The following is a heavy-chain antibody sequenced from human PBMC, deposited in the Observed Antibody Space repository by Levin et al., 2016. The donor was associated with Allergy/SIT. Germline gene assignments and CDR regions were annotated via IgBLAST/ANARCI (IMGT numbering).Heavy chain of an antibody. J-gene: IGHJ6*03. CDR1: GGSISSGDYY. V-gene: IGHV4-39*07. D-gene: IGHD3-3*01. Sequence: SETLSLTCTVSGGSISSGDYYWSWIRQPPGKGLEWIGEINHSGSTNYNPSLKSRVTISVDTSKNQFSLKLSSVTAADTAVYYCARGRAYYDFWSGTYPPYYYMDVWGKGTTVTVSS. CDR2: INHSGST. CDR3: ARGRAYYDFWSGTYPPYYYMDV.